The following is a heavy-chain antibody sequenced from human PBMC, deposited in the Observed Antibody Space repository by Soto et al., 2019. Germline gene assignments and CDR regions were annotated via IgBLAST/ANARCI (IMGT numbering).Heavy chain of an antibody. CDR2: IYYSGST. D-gene: IGHD1-1*01. CDR3: ARDGYNAGFDY. CDR1: GGSISSYY. V-gene: IGHV4-59*01. Sequence: SETLSLTCTVSGGSISSYYWIWIRQPPGKGLEWIGYIYYSGSTNYNPSLKSRVTISVDTSKNQFSLKLSSVTAADTAVYYCARDGYNAGFDYWGQGTLVTVSS. J-gene: IGHJ4*02.